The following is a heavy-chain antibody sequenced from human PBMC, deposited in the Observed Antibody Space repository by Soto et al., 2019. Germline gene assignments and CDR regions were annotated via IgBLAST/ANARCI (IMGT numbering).Heavy chain of an antibody. CDR2: SSAYNGNT. CDR3: ARRFDYDSSGYYYPSYFDL. CDR1: GYTFTSYG. Sequence: QVQLVQSGAEVKKPGASVKVSCKASGYTFTSYGISWVRQAPGQGLEWMGWSSAYNGNTNYAQKLQGRVTMTTDTSTSTAYMELRSLRSDDTAVYYCARRFDYDSSGYYYPSYFDLWGRGTLVTVSS. J-gene: IGHJ2*01. D-gene: IGHD3-22*01. V-gene: IGHV1-18*01.